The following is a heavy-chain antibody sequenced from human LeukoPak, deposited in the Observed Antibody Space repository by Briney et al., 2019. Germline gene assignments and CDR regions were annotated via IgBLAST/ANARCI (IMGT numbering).Heavy chain of an antibody. J-gene: IGHJ4*02. V-gene: IGHV3-74*01. CDR3: ARGNQQLPRSTPDY. D-gene: IGHD2-2*01. Sequence: GGSLRLSWEVSGFTFSSSWMHWVRQAPGKGLVWVSHIKTDGSTTAYADSVKDRFTISRDNAKHTLYLQMNSLRAEDTGVYYCARGNQQLPRSTPDYWGQGTLVTVSS. CDR1: GFTFSSSW. CDR2: IKTDGSTT.